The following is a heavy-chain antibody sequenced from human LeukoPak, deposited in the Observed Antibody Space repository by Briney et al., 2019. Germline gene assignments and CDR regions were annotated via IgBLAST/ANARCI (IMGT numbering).Heavy chain of an antibody. Sequence: ASVKVSCKASGYTFTGYYMHWVRQAPGQGLEWMGWINPNSGGTNYAQKSQGRVTMTRDTSISTAYMELSRLRSDDTAVYYCARAMVRGINWFDPWGQGTLVTVSS. V-gene: IGHV1-2*02. CDR3: ARAMVRGINWFDP. J-gene: IGHJ5*02. CDR2: INPNSGGT. D-gene: IGHD3-10*01. CDR1: GYTFTGYY.